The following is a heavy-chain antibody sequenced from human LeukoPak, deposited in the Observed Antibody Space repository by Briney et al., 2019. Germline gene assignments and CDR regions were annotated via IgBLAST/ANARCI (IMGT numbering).Heavy chain of an antibody. CDR1: GFTFSSYW. V-gene: IGHV3-7*04. CDR3: ARARIDY. CDR2: IKGDGSEK. J-gene: IGHJ4*02. Sequence: GGSLRLSCVGSGFTFSSYWMTWVREAPGKGLEWVANIKGDGSEKYSVDSVQGRFTISRDNAKNLLYLQMSSLRAEDTAVYYCARARIDYWGQGTLVTVSS. D-gene: IGHD1-14*01.